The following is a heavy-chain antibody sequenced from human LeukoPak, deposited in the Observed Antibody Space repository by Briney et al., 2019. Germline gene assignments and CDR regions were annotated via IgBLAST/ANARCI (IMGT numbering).Heavy chain of an antibody. Sequence: GGSLRLSCSASGLTFSDHAMHWVRQTPEKGLQYLSDISSNGGSTYYADSVKARFTISRDIHKYTLFLKMSGLTTDDTAVYYGVKERFWGASWFDPWGQGTLVTVSS. CDR2: ISSNGGST. D-gene: IGHD3-16*01. V-gene: IGHV3-64D*06. CDR3: VKERFWGASWFDP. J-gene: IGHJ5*02. CDR1: GLTFSDHA.